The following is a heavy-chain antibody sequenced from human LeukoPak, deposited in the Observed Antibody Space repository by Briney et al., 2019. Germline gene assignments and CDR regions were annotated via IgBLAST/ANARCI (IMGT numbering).Heavy chain of an antibody. V-gene: IGHV4-59*01. CDR2: IYYSGST. CDR1: GGSISSYY. D-gene: IGHD6-19*01. CDR3: ARGGGLGYYYYYMDV. Sequence: SETLSLTCTVSGGSISSYYRSWIRQPPGKGLEWIGYIYYSGSTNYNPSLKNRVTISVDTSKNQFSLKLSSVTAADTAVYYCARGGGLGYYYYYMDVWGKGTTVTVSS. J-gene: IGHJ6*03.